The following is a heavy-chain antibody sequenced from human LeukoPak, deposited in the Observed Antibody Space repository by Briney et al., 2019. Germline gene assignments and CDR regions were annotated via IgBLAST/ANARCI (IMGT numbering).Heavy chain of an antibody. D-gene: IGHD1-26*01. J-gene: IGHJ6*02. Sequence: SETLSLTCTGSGGSISSRCYFWVWIRQPPGKGLEWIGSIYYSGSTYYNPPLKSRVTISVDTTKNQFSLKLSSVTAADTAVYYCASEVGATMYYYYGMDVWGQGTTVTVSS. CDR1: GGSISSRCYF. V-gene: IGHV4-39*01. CDR2: IYYSGST. CDR3: ASEVGATMYYYYGMDV.